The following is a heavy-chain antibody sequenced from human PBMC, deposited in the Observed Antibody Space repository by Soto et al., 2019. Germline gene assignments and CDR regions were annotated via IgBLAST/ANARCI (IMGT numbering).Heavy chain of an antibody. J-gene: IGHJ5*01. CDR2: ISWNSEFI. D-gene: IGHD6-19*01. Sequence: ELQLVESGGGLVQPGRSLRLSCTASGFSFDDYAMHWVRQAPGKGLEWVSSISWNSEFIDYADSLKGRFIISRDNAKNSLHLQVNSLRPEDTAFYYCAKDRGAGYGRGWEWFDSWGQGTLVTVSS. CDR1: GFSFDDYA. CDR3: AKDRGAGYGRGWEWFDS. V-gene: IGHV3-9*01.